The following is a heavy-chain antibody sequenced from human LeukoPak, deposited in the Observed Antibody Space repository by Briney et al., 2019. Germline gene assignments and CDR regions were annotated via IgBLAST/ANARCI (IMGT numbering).Heavy chain of an antibody. CDR3: VRRPDYFDY. Sequence: GSLRLSCAASGFTFSSYAMSWVRQAPGKGLEWVSIISGGGGSIYYADSVKGRFTISRDNSKNTLNLQMNSLRAEDTAVYYCVRRPDYFDYWGQGTLVTVSS. CDR1: GFTFSSYA. V-gene: IGHV3-23*01. CDR2: ISGGGGSI. J-gene: IGHJ4*02.